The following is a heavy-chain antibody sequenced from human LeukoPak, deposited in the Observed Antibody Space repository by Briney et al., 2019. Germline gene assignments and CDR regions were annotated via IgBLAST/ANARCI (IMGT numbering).Heavy chain of an antibody. CDR2: FDPKDGET. D-gene: IGHD4-17*01. J-gene: IGHJ5*02. CDR3: ATAPSGDYGDSYNWFDP. CDR1: GYTLTELS. V-gene: IGHV1-24*01. Sequence: ASVKVSCKVSGYTLTELSMHWVRQAPGKGLEWMGGFDPKDGETIYAQKFQGRVTMTEDTSTDTAYMELSSLRSEDTAVYYCATAPSGDYGDSYNWFDPWGQGTLVTVSS.